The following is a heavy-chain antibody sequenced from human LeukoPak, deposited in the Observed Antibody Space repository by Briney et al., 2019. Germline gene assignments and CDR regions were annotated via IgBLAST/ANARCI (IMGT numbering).Heavy chain of an antibody. D-gene: IGHD5-18*01. Sequence: SETLSLTCTVSGGSINSYFWSWLRQPPGKGLEWIGYIYYTGSTTYNPSLKSRVTISVETSKNQFSLRLSSLTAADTAVYYCARDGGYSYGYGYMDVWGRGTTVTVSS. V-gene: IGHV4-59*01. CDR3: ARDGGYSYGYGYMDV. J-gene: IGHJ6*03. CDR1: GGSINSYF. CDR2: IYYTGST.